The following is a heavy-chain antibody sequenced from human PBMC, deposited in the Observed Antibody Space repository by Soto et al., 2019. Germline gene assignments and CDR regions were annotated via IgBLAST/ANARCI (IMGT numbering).Heavy chain of an antibody. D-gene: IGHD1-1*01. CDR2: TKPDGSEK. V-gene: IGHV3-7*01. J-gene: IGHJ5*02. CDR3: VAWGTSTSNP. CDR1: GFTFNTHW. Sequence: PGGFLRLSCAASGFTFNTHWMSWVRQAPGKGLEWVAHTKPDGSEKYYVDSARGRFTISRDNARNSLYLQMNSLRADDTALYYCVAWGTSTSNPWGQGTLVTVSS.